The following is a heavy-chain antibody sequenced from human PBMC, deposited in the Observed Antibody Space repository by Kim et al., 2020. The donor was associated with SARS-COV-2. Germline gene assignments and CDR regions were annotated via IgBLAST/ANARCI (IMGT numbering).Heavy chain of an antibody. CDR2: ISSRSDTT. D-gene: IGHD3-16*01. J-gene: IGHJ4*02. Sequence: GGSLRLSCADSGFTFSSYSMNWIRQAPGKGLEWVSYISSRSDTTYYADSVKGRFTISRDTAKNSVYLQMNSLRGEDTAVYYCSGRLDYWGQGTLVTVSS. CDR3: SGRLDY. CDR1: GFTFSSYS. V-gene: IGHV3-48*01.